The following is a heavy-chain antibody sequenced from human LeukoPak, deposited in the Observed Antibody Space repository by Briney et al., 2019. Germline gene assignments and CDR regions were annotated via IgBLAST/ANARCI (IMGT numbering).Heavy chain of an antibody. CDR3: ARGKNYYDSSGYPPPWYFDL. D-gene: IGHD3-22*01. CDR1: GDSISSGGYS. V-gene: IGHV4-30-2*01. J-gene: IGHJ2*01. CDR2: IYHNGST. Sequence: PSQTLSLTCAVSGDSISSGGYSWSWIRQPPGKGLEWIGYIYHNGSTYYNPSLKSRVTISVDRSKNQFSLKLSSVTAADTAVYYCARGKNYYDSSGYPPPWYFDLWGRGTLVTVSS.